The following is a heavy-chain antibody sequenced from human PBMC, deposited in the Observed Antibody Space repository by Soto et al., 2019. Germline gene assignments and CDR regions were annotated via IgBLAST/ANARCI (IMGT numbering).Heavy chain of an antibody. CDR3: ARDQRGPTHWFDP. D-gene: IGHD3-10*01. J-gene: IGHJ5*02. CDR2: IYYSGST. V-gene: IGHV4-31*03. CDR1: GGSISSGGYY. Sequence: SETLSLTCTVSGGSISSGGYYWSRIRQHPGKGLEWIGYIYYSGSTYYNPSLKSRVTISADTSKNQFSLKLSSVTAADTAVYYCARDQRGPTHWFDPWGQGTLVTVSS.